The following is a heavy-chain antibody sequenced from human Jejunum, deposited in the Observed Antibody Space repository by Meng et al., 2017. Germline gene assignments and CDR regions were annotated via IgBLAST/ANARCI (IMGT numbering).Heavy chain of an antibody. CDR1: GYSLY. D-gene: IGHD2-15*01. CDR2: INPRTGDT. V-gene: IGHV1-2*06. Sequence: QVQLVQSGAEGKKPGASVTVSCKASGYSLYIHWVRLRPGEGLEWMGRINPRTGDTKSAQSFQGRVTMTRDTSTSTFSMDLSSLTTDDSAVYFCARESADGGSFDFWGQGTLVTVSS. J-gene: IGHJ4*02. CDR3: ARESADGGSFDF.